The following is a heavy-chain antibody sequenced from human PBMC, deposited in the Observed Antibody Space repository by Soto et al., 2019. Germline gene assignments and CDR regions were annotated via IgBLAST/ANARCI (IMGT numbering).Heavy chain of an antibody. CDR3: ARDYYVSGTYYPFDY. CDR2: IYNSGST. CDR1: GGSITRDY. Sequence: QVRLQESGPGLVKPSETLSLTCTVSGGSITRDYWHWIRQPPGKGLEWIGYIYNSGSTDYNPSLKSRVAISVDTSNNQFSLKLTSVTAADTAVYYCARDYYVSGTYYPFDYWGQGTLVTVSS. V-gene: IGHV4-59*01. J-gene: IGHJ4*02. D-gene: IGHD3-10*01.